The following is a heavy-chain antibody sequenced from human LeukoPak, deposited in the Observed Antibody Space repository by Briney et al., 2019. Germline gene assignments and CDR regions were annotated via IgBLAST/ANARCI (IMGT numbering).Heavy chain of an antibody. CDR3: ASGYSSGWFYYDY. D-gene: IGHD6-19*01. J-gene: IGHJ4*02. V-gene: IGHV1-69*13. CDR2: TIPIFGTA. Sequence: SVKVSCKASGGTFSSYAISWVRQAPGQGLEWMGGTIPIFGTANYAQKFQGRVTITADESTSTAYMELSSLRSEDTAVYYCASGYSSGWFYYDYWGQGTLVTVSS. CDR1: GGTFSSYA.